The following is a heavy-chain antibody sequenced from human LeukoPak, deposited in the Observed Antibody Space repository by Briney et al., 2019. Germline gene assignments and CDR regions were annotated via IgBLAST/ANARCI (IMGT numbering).Heavy chain of an antibody. V-gene: IGHV5-51*01. J-gene: IGHJ5*02. CDR1: GYSFTSYW. CDR2: IYPGDSDT. CDR3: ARRRGLVRGYNWFDP. Sequence: GESLKISCKGSGYSFTSYWIGWVRQMPGKGLEWMGIIYPGDSDTRYSPSFQGQVTISADKSISTAYLQWSSLKASDTAMYYCARRRGLVRGYNWFDPWGQGTLVTVSS. D-gene: IGHD3-10*01.